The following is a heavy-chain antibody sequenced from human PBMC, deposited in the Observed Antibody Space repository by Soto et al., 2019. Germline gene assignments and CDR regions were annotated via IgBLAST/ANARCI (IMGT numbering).Heavy chain of an antibody. Sequence: PSETLSLTCAVSGGSISSGGYSWSWIRQPPGKGLEWIGYIYHSGSTYYNPSLKSRVTISVDRSKNQFSLKLSSVIAADTAVYYCARKSLRAYAVDIWGQGTMVTVSS. CDR1: GGSISSGGYS. D-gene: IGHD4-17*01. V-gene: IGHV4-30-2*01. CDR3: ARKSLRAYAVDI. CDR2: IYHSGST. J-gene: IGHJ3*02.